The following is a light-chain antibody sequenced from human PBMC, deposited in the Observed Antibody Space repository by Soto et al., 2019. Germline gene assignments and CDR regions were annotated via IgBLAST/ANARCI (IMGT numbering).Light chain of an antibody. V-gene: IGLV2-14*01. Sequence: QSALTQPASVSGSPGQSITISCTGTSSDVGGYNYVSWYQQHPGKAPKLMIYDVSNRPSGVSNRFSGSKSGNTASLTISGLHAEDEADYYCSSYTSSSTLPVVFGGGTKVTVL. CDR3: SSYTSSSTLPVV. J-gene: IGLJ2*01. CDR1: SSDVGGYNY. CDR2: DVS.